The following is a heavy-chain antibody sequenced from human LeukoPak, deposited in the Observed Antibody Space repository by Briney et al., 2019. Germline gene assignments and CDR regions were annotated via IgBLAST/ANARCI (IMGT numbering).Heavy chain of an antibody. J-gene: IGHJ4*02. CDR1: GYTFTSYG. CDR2: ISAYNGNT. V-gene: IGHV1-18*01. CDR3: ATEGIVGATYYFDY. D-gene: IGHD1-26*01. Sequence: ASVKVSCKASGYTFTSYGISWVRQAPGQGLEWMGWISAYNGNTNYAQKFQGRVTITTDESTSTAYMELSSLRSEDTAVYYCATEGIVGATYYFDYWGQGTLVTVSS.